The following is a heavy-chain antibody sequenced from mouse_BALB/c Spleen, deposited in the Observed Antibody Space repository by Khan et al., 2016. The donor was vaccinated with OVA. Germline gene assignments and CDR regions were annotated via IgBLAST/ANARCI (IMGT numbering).Heavy chain of an antibody. D-gene: IGHD1-1*02. V-gene: IGHV1-7*01. J-gene: IGHJ3*01. CDR1: VYTFTTYW. Sequence: QVQLKESGADLAKPGASLKMSCTASVYTFTTYWIHWIKQRPGQGLEWIGYINPSTGFTEYNKIFKDKATLTADESSSTVYMPLNSLTSADSAVYYCAHYGLYGLFAYWGQGTLVTVSA. CDR2: INPSTGFT. CDR3: AHYGLYGLFAY.